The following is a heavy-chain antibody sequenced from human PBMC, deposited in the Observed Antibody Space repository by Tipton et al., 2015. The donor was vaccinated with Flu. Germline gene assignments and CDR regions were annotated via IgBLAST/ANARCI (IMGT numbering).Heavy chain of an antibody. J-gene: IGHJ5*02. V-gene: IGHV4-59*01. CDR2: IYYSGST. CDR1: GGSISSYY. CDR3: AKEGSYNISTNYYNKGVDP. Sequence: LRLSCTVSGGSISSYYWSWIRQPPGKGLEWIGYIYYSGSTNYNPSLKSRVTISVDTSKNQFSLKLSSVTAADTAVYYCAKEGSYNISTNYYNKGVDPWGQGTLVIVSS. D-gene: IGHD3-9*01.